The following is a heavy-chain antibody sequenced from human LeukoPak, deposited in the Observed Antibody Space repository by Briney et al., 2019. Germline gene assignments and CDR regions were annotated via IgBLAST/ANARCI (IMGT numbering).Heavy chain of an antibody. V-gene: IGHV4-59*11. Sequence: PSETLSLTCIVSDASFSSHYWTWLRQPPGKGLEWIGYISYTGSTNYNPSLKSRVTISVDTSKNQFSLKLSSVTAADTAVYYCASDPTTVTKGFDIWGQGTMVTVSS. CDR2: ISYTGST. CDR3: ASDPTTVTKGFDI. J-gene: IGHJ3*02. CDR1: DASFSSHY. D-gene: IGHD4-17*01.